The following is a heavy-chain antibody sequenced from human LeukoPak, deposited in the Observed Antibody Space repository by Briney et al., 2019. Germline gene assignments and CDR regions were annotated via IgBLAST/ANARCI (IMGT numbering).Heavy chain of an antibody. Sequence: SETLSLTCTVSGVSVSSGSYYWSWIRQPPGKGLEWIGYIYYSGSTNYNPSLKSRVTISVDTSKNQFSLKLSSVTAADTAVYYCARDLLFGELGYWGQGTLVTVSS. V-gene: IGHV4-61*01. J-gene: IGHJ4*02. CDR1: GVSVSSGSYY. CDR3: ARDLLFGELGY. CDR2: IYYSGST. D-gene: IGHD3-16*01.